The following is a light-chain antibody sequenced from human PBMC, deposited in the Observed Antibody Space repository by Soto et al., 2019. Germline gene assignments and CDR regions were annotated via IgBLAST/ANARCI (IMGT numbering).Light chain of an antibody. CDR2: AGS. CDR1: EGISNS. Sequence: IPLTQSPSSLSASVGDRVTFTCRVSEGISNSLAWYQQKPGKAPKLLIYAGSTLQSGVPSRFSGSRSGTDFTLTISSLQPEDLAAYYCQHLSKYPLTFGGGTKVEIK. CDR3: QHLSKYPLT. V-gene: IGKV1-9*01. J-gene: IGKJ4*01.